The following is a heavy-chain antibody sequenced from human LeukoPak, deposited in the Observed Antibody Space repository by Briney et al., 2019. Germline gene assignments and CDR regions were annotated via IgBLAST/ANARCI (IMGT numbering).Heavy chain of an antibody. Sequence: SETLSLTCAVYGGSFSGYYWSWIRQPPGKGLEWIGEINHSGSTNYNPSLKSRVTISVDTSKNQFSLKLSSVTAADTAVYYCARDRNSGSYYRLDYWGQGTLVTVSS. CDR3: ARDRNSGSYYRLDY. D-gene: IGHD1-26*01. J-gene: IGHJ4*02. V-gene: IGHV4-34*01. CDR1: GGSFSGYY. CDR2: INHSGST.